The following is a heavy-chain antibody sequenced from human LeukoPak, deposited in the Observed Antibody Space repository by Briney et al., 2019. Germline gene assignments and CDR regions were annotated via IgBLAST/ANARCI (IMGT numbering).Heavy chain of an antibody. CDR1: GFIFSSYS. CDR3: AKAASSSWPSYYYGMDV. J-gene: IGHJ6*02. D-gene: IGHD6-13*01. Sequence: GGSLRLSCAASGFIFSSYSMSWVRQAPGMGLEWVSVITGSGGNTYYADSVKGRFTISKDNSKNTVYLQMSSLRVYDTAVYYCAKAASSSWPSYYYGMDVWGQGTTVTVSS. CDR2: ITGSGGNT. V-gene: IGHV3-23*01.